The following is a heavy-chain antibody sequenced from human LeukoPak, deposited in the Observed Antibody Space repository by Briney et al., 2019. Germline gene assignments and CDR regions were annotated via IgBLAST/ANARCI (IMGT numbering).Heavy chain of an antibody. D-gene: IGHD1-1*01. V-gene: IGHV4-4*02. J-gene: IGHJ4*02. Sequence: PSETLSLTCAVSADSLSSNNWWSRVRQPPGKGLEWIGEIYHSGISNYNPTLKSRVSISVDTSKNQFSLRLSSVTAADTAVYYCATWRTAKTGFDYWGQGTLVTVSS. CDR1: ADSLSSNNW. CDR3: ATWRTAKTGFDY. CDR2: IYHSGIS.